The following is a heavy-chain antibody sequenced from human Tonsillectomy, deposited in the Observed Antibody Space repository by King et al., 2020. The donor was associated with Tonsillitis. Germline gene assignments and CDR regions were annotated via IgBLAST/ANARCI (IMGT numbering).Heavy chain of an antibody. CDR1: GFTFSRHA. Sequence: QLVQSGGGVVQPGRSLRLSCTVSGFTFSRHAMPWVRQAPGKWREWVAVTSYDGSNKYYADSVKGRFTISRDNPKKTLYLQLNSLRAEDTAVYYCARDSDFWSGYFDYWGQGSLVAVSS. J-gene: IGHJ4*02. CDR2: TSYDGSNK. CDR3: ARDSDFWSGYFDY. D-gene: IGHD3-3*01. V-gene: IGHV3-30*01.